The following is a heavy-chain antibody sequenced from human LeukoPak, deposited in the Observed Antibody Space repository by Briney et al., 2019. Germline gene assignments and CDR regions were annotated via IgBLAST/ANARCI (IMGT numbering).Heavy chain of an antibody. CDR2: ISVSGGST. J-gene: IGHJ4*02. V-gene: IGHV3-23*01. CDR1: GFTFSSYA. D-gene: IGHD3-10*01. CDR3: AKRGGYETMAAFDY. Sequence: GGSLRLSCAASGFTFSSYAMSWVRQAPGKGLEWVSTISVSGGSTYYADSVKGRFTISRDNSKNTLYLQMSSLRAEDSAVYYCAKRGGYETMAAFDYWGQGTLVTVSS.